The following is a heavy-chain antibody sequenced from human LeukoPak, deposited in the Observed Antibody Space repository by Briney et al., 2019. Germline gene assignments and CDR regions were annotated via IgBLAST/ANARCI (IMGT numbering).Heavy chain of an antibody. Sequence: GASVKVSCKASGGTFSSYAISWVRQAPGQRLEWMGRIIPILGIANYAQKFQGRVTITADKSTSTAHMELSSLRSEDTAVYYCARDLEYGAYYYDSSGYYYGMDVWGQGTTVTVSS. J-gene: IGHJ6*02. CDR2: IIPILGIA. CDR1: GGTFSSYA. CDR3: ARDLEYGAYYYDSSGYYYGMDV. V-gene: IGHV1-69*04. D-gene: IGHD3-22*01.